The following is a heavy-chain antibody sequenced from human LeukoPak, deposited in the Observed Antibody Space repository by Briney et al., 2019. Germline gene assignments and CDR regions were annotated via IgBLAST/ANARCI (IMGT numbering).Heavy chain of an antibody. CDR1: GGSISSSSYY. J-gene: IGHJ5*02. Sequence: SETLSLTCTVSGGSISSSSYYWGWIRRPPGKGLEWIGSIYYSGSTYYNPSLKSRVTISVDTSKNQFSLKLSSVTAADTAVYYCARQALRSIDWFDPWGQGTLVTVSS. V-gene: IGHV4-39*01. CDR2: IYYSGST. D-gene: IGHD2-15*01. CDR3: ARQALRSIDWFDP.